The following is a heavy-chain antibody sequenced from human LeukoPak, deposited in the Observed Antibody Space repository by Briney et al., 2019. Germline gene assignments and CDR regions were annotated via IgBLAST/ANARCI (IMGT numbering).Heavy chain of an antibody. V-gene: IGHV3-7*01. CDR1: GFTFNDYW. J-gene: IGHJ5*02. CDR2: IKQDGSAK. CDR3: ARNHYGVYGRGDWFDP. Sequence: PGGSLRLSCAASGFTFNDYWMSWIRQAPGKGLEWVANIKQDGSAKYCVDSVKGRFTVSRDNAKNSLYLQMNSLRAEDSAVYYCARNHYGVYGRGDWFDPWGQGTLVTVSS. D-gene: IGHD4-17*01.